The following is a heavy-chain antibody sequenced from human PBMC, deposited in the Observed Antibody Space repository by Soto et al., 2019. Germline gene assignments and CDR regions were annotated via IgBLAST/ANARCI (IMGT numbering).Heavy chain of an antibody. CDR1: GFTFSSYA. V-gene: IGHV3-30-3*01. Sequence: GGSLRLSCAASGFTFSSYAMHWVRQAPGKGLEWVAVISYDGSNKYYADSVKGRFTISRDNSKNTLYLQMNSLRAEDTAVYYCARESITILGVVFYYFDYWGQGTLVTVSS. CDR2: ISYDGSNK. J-gene: IGHJ4*02. CDR3: ARESITILGVVFYYFDY. D-gene: IGHD3-3*01.